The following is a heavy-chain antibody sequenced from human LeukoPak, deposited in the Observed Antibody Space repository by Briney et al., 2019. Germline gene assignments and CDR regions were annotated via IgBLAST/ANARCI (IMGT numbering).Heavy chain of an antibody. D-gene: IGHD3-3*02. J-gene: IGHJ4*02. V-gene: IGHV1-2*02. CDR2: INPKSGGT. CDR1: GYTFTDYY. CDR3: ATWGSIWCDY. Sequence: ASVKVSCKASGYTFTDYYMHWVRQAPGQGLEWMGWINPKSGGTNYAQKYQGRVTSTRDTSISTVYMELSRLRSDDTAVYYCATWGSIWCDYWGQGTLVTVSS.